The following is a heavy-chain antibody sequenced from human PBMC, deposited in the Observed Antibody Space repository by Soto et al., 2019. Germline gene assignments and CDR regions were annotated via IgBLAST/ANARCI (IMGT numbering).Heavy chain of an antibody. D-gene: IGHD4-17*01. Sequence: SGPTLANPRQTLTLTCTFSGFSLSTSGVGVGWIRQPPGKALEWLALIYWNDDRRYRPSLNSRLTMTKDTSKNQVVLTMNNMDPMHTVTYYCAPATPLAPLTVDWFDPWGQGTLVTVSS. J-gene: IGHJ5*02. CDR3: APATPLAPLTVDWFDP. CDR1: GFSLSTSGVG. CDR2: IYWNDDR. V-gene: IGHV2-5*01.